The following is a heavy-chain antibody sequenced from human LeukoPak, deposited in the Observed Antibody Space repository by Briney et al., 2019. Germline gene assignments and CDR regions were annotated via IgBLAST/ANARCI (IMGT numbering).Heavy chain of an antibody. J-gene: IGHJ5*02. V-gene: IGHV1-2*02. Sequence: ASVKVSCKASGYTFTGYYMHWVRQAPGQGLEWMGWINPNSGGTNYAQKFQGRVTMTRDTSISTAYMELSRLRSEDTAVYYCARGHGGYSSSPGWFDPWGQGTLVTVSS. D-gene: IGHD6-13*01. CDR3: ARGHGGYSSSPGWFDP. CDR2: INPNSGGT. CDR1: GYTFTGYY.